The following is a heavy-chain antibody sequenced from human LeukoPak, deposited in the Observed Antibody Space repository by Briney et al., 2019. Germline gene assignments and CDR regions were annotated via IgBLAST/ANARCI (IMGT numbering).Heavy chain of an antibody. V-gene: IGHV4-39*01. D-gene: IGHD6-19*01. J-gene: IGHJ4*02. Sequence: TSETLSLTCTVSGGSISSYYWGWIRQPPGKGLEWIGSIYYSGSTYYNPSLKSRVTISVDTSKNQFSLKLSSVTAADTAVYYCARHSHPDSSGWPTSDFDYWGQGTLVTVSS. CDR1: GGSISSYY. CDR3: ARHSHPDSSGWPTSDFDY. CDR2: IYYSGST.